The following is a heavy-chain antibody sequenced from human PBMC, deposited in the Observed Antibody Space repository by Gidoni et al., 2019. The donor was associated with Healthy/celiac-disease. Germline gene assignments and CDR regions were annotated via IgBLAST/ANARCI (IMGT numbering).Heavy chain of an antibody. V-gene: IGHV4-39*01. Sequence: QLQLQESGPGLVKPSETLSLTCTVSGGSISSSSYYWGWIRQPPGKGLEWIGSIYYSGSTYYNPSLKSRVTISVDTSKNQFSLKLSSVTAADTAVYYCARPFFPPGTTLPRGAFDIWGQGTMVTVSS. D-gene: IGHD3-10*01. CDR2: IYYSGST. CDR1: GGSISSSSYY. CDR3: ARPFFPPGTTLPRGAFDI. J-gene: IGHJ3*02.